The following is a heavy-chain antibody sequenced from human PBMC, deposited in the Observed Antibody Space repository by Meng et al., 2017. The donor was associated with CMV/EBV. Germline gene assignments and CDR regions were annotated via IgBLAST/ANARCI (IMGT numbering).Heavy chain of an antibody. Sequence: SQTLSLTCAVYGGSFSGYYWSWIRQPPGKGLEWIGEINHSGSTNYNPSLKSRVTISVDTSKNQFSLKLSSVTAADTAVYYCVRGKSSTYYGMDVWGQGTTVTVSS. CDR2: INHSGST. D-gene: IGHD5/OR15-5a*01. V-gene: IGHV4-34*01. J-gene: IGHJ6*02. CDR3: VRGKSSTYYGMDV. CDR1: GGSFSGYY.